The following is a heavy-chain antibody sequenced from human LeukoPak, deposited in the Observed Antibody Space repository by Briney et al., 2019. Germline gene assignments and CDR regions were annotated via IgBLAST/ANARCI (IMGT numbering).Heavy chain of an antibody. CDR1: GFTFSTSW. V-gene: IGHV3-74*01. D-gene: IGHD1-26*01. Sequence: GSLRLSCATSGFTFSTSWMHWVRQAPGKGLVWVSRISSDGSTTTYADSVKGRFTISRDNARNSLYLQMNSLRAEDTAVYYCAGLRVGRYWGQGTLVTVSS. J-gene: IGHJ4*02. CDR3: AGLRVGRY. CDR2: ISSDGSTT.